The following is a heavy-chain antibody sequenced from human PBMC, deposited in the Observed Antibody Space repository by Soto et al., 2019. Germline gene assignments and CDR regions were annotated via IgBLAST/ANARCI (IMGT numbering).Heavy chain of an antibody. Sequence: ASVKVSCKVSGYTLTELSMHWVRRAPGKGLEWMGGFDPEDGETIYAQKFQGRVTMTEDTSTDTAYMELSSLRSEDTAVYYCAREPGTPYYYGVDVWGQGTTVTVSS. CDR2: FDPEDGET. D-gene: IGHD1-1*01. V-gene: IGHV1-24*01. J-gene: IGHJ6*02. CDR1: GYTLTELS. CDR3: AREPGTPYYYGVDV.